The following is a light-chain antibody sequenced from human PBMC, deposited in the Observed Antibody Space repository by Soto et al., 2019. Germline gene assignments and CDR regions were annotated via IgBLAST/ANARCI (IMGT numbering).Light chain of an antibody. CDR3: MQALQTPLT. J-gene: IGKJ4*01. CDR2: LGS. CDR1: QRLLHSNGNNF. V-gene: IGKV2-28*01. Sequence: EIVMTQSPPSLTVTPGEPASISCRSSQRLLHSNGNNFLDWYLQKPGQSPQLLIYLGSNRASGVPDRVSGSGAGTDFTLKISRVEAEDVGVYYCMQALQTPLTFGEGTKVDIK.